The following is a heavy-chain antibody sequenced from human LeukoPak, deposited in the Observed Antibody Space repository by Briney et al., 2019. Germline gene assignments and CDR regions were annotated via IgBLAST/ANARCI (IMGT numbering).Heavy chain of an antibody. V-gene: IGHV4-34*01. CDR2: INHSGST. CDR1: GGSFSGYY. J-gene: IGHJ4*02. CDR3: ARGRGWYHV. Sequence: SETLSLTCAVYGGSFSGYYWSWIRQPPGKGLEWIGEINHSGSTNYNPSLKSRVTISVDTSKNQFSLKLSSVTAADTAVYYCARGRGWYHVWGQGTLVTVSS. D-gene: IGHD6-19*01.